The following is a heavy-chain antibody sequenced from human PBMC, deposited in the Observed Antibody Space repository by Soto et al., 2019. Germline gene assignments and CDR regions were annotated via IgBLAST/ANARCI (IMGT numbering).Heavy chain of an antibody. CDR3: ATEMPSVAAFYYYYGLAA. D-gene: IGHD6-6*01. CDR2: IIPVFGTT. Sequence: QVQLVQSGAEVKKPGSSVTVACKASGGTFSSYFINWVRQAPGQGLEWVGGIIPVFGTTNYGEKFKGRVTITTDESTSTAYMYLTSLRSDARSIYYCATEMPSVAAFYYYYGLAAWGQGTTVTVPS. CDR1: GGTFSSYF. V-gene: IGHV1-69*05. J-gene: IGHJ6*02.